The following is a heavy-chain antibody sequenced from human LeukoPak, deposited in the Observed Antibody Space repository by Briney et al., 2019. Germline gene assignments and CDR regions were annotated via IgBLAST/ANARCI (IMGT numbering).Heavy chain of an antibody. V-gene: IGHV4-30-4*01. D-gene: IGHD2-15*01. CDR1: GGSISSGDYY. Sequence: SETLSLTCTVSGGSISSGDYYWSWIRQPPEKGLEWIGYIYYSGSTYYNPSLKSRVTISVDTSKNQFSLKLSSVTAADTAVYYCTRYCSGGSCYENNWFDPWGQGTLVTVSS. J-gene: IGHJ5*02. CDR3: TRYCSGGSCYENNWFDP. CDR2: IYYSGST.